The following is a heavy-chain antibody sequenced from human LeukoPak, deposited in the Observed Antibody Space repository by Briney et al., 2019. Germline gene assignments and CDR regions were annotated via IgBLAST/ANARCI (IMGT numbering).Heavy chain of an antibody. J-gene: IGHJ4*02. CDR3: AKGGKWDVTPFDY. CDR2: ISGGGGST. V-gene: IGHV3-23*01. D-gene: IGHD1-26*01. Sequence: STISGGGGSTYYADSVKGPFPISGDNSKNPLYLQVNSLRAEDTAVYYCAKGGKWDVTPFDYWGQGTLVTVSS.